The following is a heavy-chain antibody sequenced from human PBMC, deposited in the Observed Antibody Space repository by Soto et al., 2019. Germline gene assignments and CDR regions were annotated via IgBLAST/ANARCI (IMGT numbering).Heavy chain of an antibody. D-gene: IGHD3-22*01. J-gene: IGHJ4*02. CDR1: GGTFSSYA. CDR3: ASPPPRGAHYYDSSGYSLDY. CDR2: IIPIFGTA. Sequence: SVKVSCKASGGTFSSYAISWVRQAPGQGLEWMGGIIPIFGTANYAQKFQGRVTITADESTSTAYMELSSLRSEDTAVYYCASPPPRGAHYYDSSGYSLDYWGQGTLVTVSS. V-gene: IGHV1-69*13.